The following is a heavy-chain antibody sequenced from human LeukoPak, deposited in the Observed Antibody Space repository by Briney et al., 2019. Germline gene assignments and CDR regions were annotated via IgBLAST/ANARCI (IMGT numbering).Heavy chain of an antibody. J-gene: IGHJ4*02. D-gene: IGHD6-19*01. Sequence: PGGSLRLSCAASGFTFDDYAMHWVRQAPGKGLEWVSVIYSGGSTYYADSVKGRFTISRDNSKNTLYLQMNSLRAEDTAVYYCARDLYSSNDYWGQGTLVTVSS. CDR3: ARDLYSSNDY. CDR2: IYSGGST. V-gene: IGHV3-53*01. CDR1: GFTFDDYA.